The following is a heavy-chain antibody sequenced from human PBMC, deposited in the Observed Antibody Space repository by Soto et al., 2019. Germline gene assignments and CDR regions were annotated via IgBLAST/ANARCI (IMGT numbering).Heavy chain of an antibody. Sequence: QVQLVQSGAEVKKPGASVKVSCKTSGYTFTAHCIHWVRQAPGQGLEWMGWINPNSGGTTYAQKFHARVTMTRDTSISTAYMELSGLTSDDTAVYYCASEDALTMNYGLDVWGQGTTVTVSS. CDR3: ASEDALTMNYGLDV. CDR2: INPNSGGT. J-gene: IGHJ6*02. V-gene: IGHV1-2*02. CDR1: GYTFTAHC. D-gene: IGHD3-22*01.